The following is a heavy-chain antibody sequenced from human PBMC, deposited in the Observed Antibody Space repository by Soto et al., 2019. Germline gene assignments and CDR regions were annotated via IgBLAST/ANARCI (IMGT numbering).Heavy chain of an antibody. J-gene: IGHJ5*02. CDR1: GGTFSNYA. CDR2: IIPMFGSA. CDR3: ARGGDIVLVPTDISWFDP. D-gene: IGHD2-2*01. V-gene: IGHV1-69*12. Sequence: QVQLVQSGAEVKKPGSSVKVSCKASGGTFSNYAISWVRQAPGQGLEWMGGIIPMFGSANYAQKFQGRVTITADESTSTGYWELSSLRSEDTAVYYCARGGDIVLVPTDISWFDPWGQGPVVTVSS.